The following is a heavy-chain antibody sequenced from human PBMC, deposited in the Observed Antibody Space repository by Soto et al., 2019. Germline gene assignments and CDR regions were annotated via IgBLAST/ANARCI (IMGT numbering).Heavy chain of an antibody. CDR3: AREAAAGQTYYFDY. CDR2: IWYDGSNK. J-gene: IGHJ4*02. Sequence: PGGYLSLSCAASGFTFSSYGMHWVRQAPGKGLEWVAVIWYDGSNKYYADSVKGRFTISRDNSKNTLYLQMNSLRAEDTAVYYCAREAAAGQTYYFDYWGQGTLVTVSS. V-gene: IGHV3-33*01. D-gene: IGHD6-13*01. CDR1: GFTFSSYG.